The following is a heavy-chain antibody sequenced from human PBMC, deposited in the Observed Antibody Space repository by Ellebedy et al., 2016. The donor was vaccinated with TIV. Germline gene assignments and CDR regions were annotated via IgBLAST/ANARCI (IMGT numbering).Heavy chain of an antibody. Sequence: ASVKVSXKASGYTFTSYAMHWVRQAPGQRLEWMGWINAGNGNTKYSQKFQGRVTITADKSTSTAYMELSSLRSEDTAVYYCARDSGAGYFDYWGQGTLVTVSS. CDR3: ARDSGAGYFDY. CDR2: INAGNGNT. J-gene: IGHJ4*02. D-gene: IGHD3-10*01. CDR1: GYTFTSYA. V-gene: IGHV1-3*01.